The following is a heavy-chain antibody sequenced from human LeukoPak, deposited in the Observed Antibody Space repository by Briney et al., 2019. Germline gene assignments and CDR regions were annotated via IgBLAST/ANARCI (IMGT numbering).Heavy chain of an antibody. D-gene: IGHD1-1*01. J-gene: IGHJ4*02. CDR2: INYSGRT. V-gene: IGHV4-39*01. CDR3: ARLSTSDTDGNYFDF. Sequence: SETLSLTCTVSGDSITRNTYYWVWVRQPPGKGLEWIGSINYSGRTFYSSSLKSRATISVDTFRNQFPLKVTSVTAADTAVYSCARLSTSDTDGNYFDFWGQGTLVTVSS. CDR1: GDSITRNTYY.